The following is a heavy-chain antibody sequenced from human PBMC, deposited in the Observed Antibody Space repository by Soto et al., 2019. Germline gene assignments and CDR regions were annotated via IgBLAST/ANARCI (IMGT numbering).Heavy chain of an antibody. D-gene: IGHD6-13*01. Sequence: ASVKVSCKASGYTFTSYGIHWVRQAPGQRLEWMGWINAASGDTKYSPKFQGRVTITRDTSASTAYMGLSSLRSEDTTVYYCVRRHLSATGIDWFDHWGQGTLVTVSS. J-gene: IGHJ5*02. V-gene: IGHV1-3*01. CDR1: GYTFTSYG. CDR2: INAASGDT. CDR3: VRRHLSATGIDWFDH.